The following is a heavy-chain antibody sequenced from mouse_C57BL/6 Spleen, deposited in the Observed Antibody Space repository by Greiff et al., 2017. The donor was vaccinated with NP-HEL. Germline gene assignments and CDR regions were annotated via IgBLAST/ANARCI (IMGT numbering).Heavy chain of an antibody. J-gene: IGHJ1*03. CDR2: INPNNGGT. V-gene: IGHV1-26*01. D-gene: IGHD2-3*01. Sequence: EVQLQQSGPELVKPGASVKISCKASGYTFTDYYMNWVKQSHGKSLEWIGDINPNNGGTSYNQKFKGKATLTVDKSSSTAYMELRSLTSGDSAVYYCARYDGYYGGYFDVWGTGTTVTVSS. CDR3: ARYDGYYGGYFDV. CDR1: GYTFTDYY.